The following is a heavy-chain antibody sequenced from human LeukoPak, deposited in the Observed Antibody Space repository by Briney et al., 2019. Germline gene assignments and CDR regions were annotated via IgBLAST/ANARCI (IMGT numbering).Heavy chain of an antibody. CDR3: ARGSNIVATIRGGYYFDY. J-gene: IGHJ4*02. V-gene: IGHV1-69*04. CDR1: GGTFGSYA. CDR2: IIPILGIA. D-gene: IGHD5-12*01. Sequence: GASVKVSCKASGGTFGSYAISWVRQAPGQGLEWMGRIIPILGIANYAQKFQGRVTITADKSTSTAYMELSSLRSEDTAVYYCARGSNIVATIRGGYYFDYWGQGTLVTVSS.